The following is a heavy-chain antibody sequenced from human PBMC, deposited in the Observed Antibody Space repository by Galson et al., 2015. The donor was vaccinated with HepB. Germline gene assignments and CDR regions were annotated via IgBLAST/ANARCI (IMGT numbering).Heavy chain of an antibody. D-gene: IGHD3-10*01. CDR3: ARESEFVSPA. Sequence: SVKVSCKASGGSLSSYTITWVRQAPGQGLEWMGRIIPVFAMTKYGQKFQGRVTITADTLMNTVYMELSGLRSEDTAVYYCARESEFVSPAWGQGTLVTVSS. J-gene: IGHJ5*02. V-gene: IGHV1-69*10. CDR1: GGSLSSYT. CDR2: IIPVFAMT.